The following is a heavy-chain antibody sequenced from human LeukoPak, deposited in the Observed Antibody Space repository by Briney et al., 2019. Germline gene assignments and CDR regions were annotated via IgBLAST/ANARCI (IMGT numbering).Heavy chain of an antibody. J-gene: IGHJ3*02. Sequence: GGSLRLSCAASGFSFSDYYMSRIRQAPGKGLEWVSYISSTGSYTNYADSVKGRFTISRDNSKNTLYLQMNSLRAEDTAVYYCTRELLDAFDIWGQGTMVTVSS. CDR2: ISSTGSYT. V-gene: IGHV3-11*06. D-gene: IGHD2-15*01. CDR3: TRELLDAFDI. CDR1: GFSFSDYY.